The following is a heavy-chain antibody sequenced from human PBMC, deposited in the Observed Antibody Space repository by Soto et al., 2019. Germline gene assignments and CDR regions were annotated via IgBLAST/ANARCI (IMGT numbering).Heavy chain of an antibody. CDR2: ISYDGSNK. D-gene: IGHD3-22*01. V-gene: IGHV3-30*18. CDR1: GFTFSYYW. J-gene: IGHJ4*02. Sequence: HPGGSLRLSCAASGFTFSYYWMHWVRQAPGKGLEWVAVISYDGSNKYYEDSVKGRFTISKDNSKNTLYLQMNSLRAEDTAVYYCAKDLELYWFDTSGYSVDSWGQGTLVTVSS. CDR3: AKDLELYWFDTSGYSVDS.